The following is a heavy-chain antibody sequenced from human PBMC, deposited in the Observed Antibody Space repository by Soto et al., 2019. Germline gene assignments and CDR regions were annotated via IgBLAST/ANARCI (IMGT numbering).Heavy chain of an antibody. CDR3: ARDQRDSWSGNYFYYGMDV. J-gene: IGHJ6*02. CDR1: GFNFSNYV. V-gene: IGHV3-30-3*01. D-gene: IGHD3-3*01. CDR2: ISYDGINK. Sequence: GGSLRLSCAASGFNFSNYVMHWVRQAPGKGLEWLAVISYDGINKYYADSVRGRFIISRDNSKNMVYLQMSSLRDEDTAVYYCARDQRDSWSGNYFYYGMDVWGQGTTVTVSS.